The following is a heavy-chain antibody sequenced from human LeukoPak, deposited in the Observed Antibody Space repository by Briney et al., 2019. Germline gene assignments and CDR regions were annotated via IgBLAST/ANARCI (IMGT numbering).Heavy chain of an antibody. Sequence: SETLSLTCTVSGGSISNYYWSCIRQPPGKGLEWIGYMYYSGSTNNNPSLKRRVTISLDRSKNQFSPKLSSVTAADTAVYYCAGSSLGVRGLRPVAWGGQANLATVSS. CDR1: GGSISNYY. CDR3: AGSSLGVRGLRPVAW. J-gene: IGHJ4*02. D-gene: IGHD3-10*01. V-gene: IGHV4-59*01. CDR2: MYYSGST.